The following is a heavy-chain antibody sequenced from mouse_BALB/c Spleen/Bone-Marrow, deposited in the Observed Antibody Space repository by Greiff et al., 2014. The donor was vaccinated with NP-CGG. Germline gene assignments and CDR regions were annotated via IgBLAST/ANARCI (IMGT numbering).Heavy chain of an antibody. J-gene: IGHJ3*01. CDR1: GYSFTGYT. D-gene: IGHD1-1*01. V-gene: IGHV1-18*01. CDR2: INPYNGGT. CDR3: ARDYYGSSYGFAY. Sequence: VQLKESGPELVKPGASMKMSCKASGYSFTGYTMNWVKQSHGKSLEWIGLINPYNGGTSYNQKFKGKATLTVDKSSSTAYMELLSLTSEDSAVYYCARDYYGSSYGFAYWGQGTLVTVSA.